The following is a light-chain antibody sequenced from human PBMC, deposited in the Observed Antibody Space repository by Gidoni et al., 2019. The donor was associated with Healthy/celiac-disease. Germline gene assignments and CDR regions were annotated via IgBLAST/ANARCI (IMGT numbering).Light chain of an antibody. CDR1: QSSSSW. CDR3: QQYNSYWT. J-gene: IGKJ1*01. CDR2: KAS. Sequence: DIQITQSPSTLSASVGDRVTITCRASQSSSSWLAWYQQKPGKAPKLLIYKASSLESGVPSRCSGSGSGTEFTLTISSLQPDYFATYYCQQYNSYWTFGQGTKVEIK. V-gene: IGKV1-5*03.